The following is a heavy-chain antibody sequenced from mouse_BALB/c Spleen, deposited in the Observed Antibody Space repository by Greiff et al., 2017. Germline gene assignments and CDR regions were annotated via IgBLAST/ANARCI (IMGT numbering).Heavy chain of an antibody. Sequence: EVQLQQSGPELMKPGASVKISCKASGYSFTSYYMHWVKQSHGKSLEWIGYIDPFNGGTSYNQKFKGKATLTVDKSSSTAYMHLSSLTSEDSAVYFCARGGYGNYVGAMDYWGQGTSVTVSS. CDR2: IDPFNGGT. CDR1: GYSFTSYY. CDR3: ARGGYGNYVGAMDY. J-gene: IGHJ4*01. D-gene: IGHD2-10*02. V-gene: IGHV1-28*01.